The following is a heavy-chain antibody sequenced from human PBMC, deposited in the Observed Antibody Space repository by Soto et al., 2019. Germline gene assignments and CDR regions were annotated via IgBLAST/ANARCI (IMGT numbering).Heavy chain of an antibody. D-gene: IGHD1-1*01. CDR3: ARGRYGDY. Sequence: QVHLVQSGAEVKKPGASVKVSCKGSGYTFTSYGITWVRQAPGQGLEWMGWISAHNGNTNYAKKLHGRVTVTRDTSTSTAYMELRSLRSDDTAVYYCARGRYGDYWGQGALVTVSS. V-gene: IGHV1-18*01. J-gene: IGHJ4*02. CDR1: GYTFTSYG. CDR2: ISAHNGNT.